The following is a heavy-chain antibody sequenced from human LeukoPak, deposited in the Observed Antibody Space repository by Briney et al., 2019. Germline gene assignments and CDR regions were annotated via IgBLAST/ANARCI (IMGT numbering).Heavy chain of an antibody. J-gene: IGHJ4*02. CDR1: GYSFTSYW. Sequence: PGESLKISCKGSGYSFTSYWISWVRQMPGKGLEWMGRIGPSDSYTNYSPSFQGHVTISADKSISTAYLQWSSLKASDTAMYYCARYDSSGYYADYWGQGTLVTVSS. CDR3: ARYDSSGYYADY. CDR2: IGPSDSYT. D-gene: IGHD3-22*01. V-gene: IGHV5-10-1*01.